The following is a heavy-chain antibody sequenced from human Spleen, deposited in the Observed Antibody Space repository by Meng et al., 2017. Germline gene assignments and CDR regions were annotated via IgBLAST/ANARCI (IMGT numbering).Heavy chain of an antibody. CDR2: IRSKAYGGTT. V-gene: IGHV3-49*04. CDR1: GFTFGDYA. CDR3: TRDLDSSGWYDYGMDV. J-gene: IGHJ6*02. D-gene: IGHD6-19*01. Sequence: GESLKISCTASGFTFGDYAMSWVRQAPGKGLEWVGFIRSKAYGGTTEYAASVKGRFTISRDDSKSIAYLQMNSLKTEDTAVYYCTRDLDSSGWYDYGMDVWGQGTTVTGAS.